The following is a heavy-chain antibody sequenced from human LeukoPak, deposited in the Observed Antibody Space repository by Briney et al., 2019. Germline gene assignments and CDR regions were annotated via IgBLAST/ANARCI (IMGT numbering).Heavy chain of an antibody. CDR1: EFTFSSYS. CDR3: TTDHYDFWSFDY. D-gene: IGHD3-3*01. CDR2: ITNSGNSK. Sequence: PGGSLRLSCAASEFTFSSYSMNWVRQAPGKGLEWVSYITNSGNSKSYADSVKGRFTISRDNTKNSLYLQMNGLRAEDTAVYYCTTDHYDFWSFDYWGQGTLVTVSS. V-gene: IGHV3-48*01. J-gene: IGHJ4*02.